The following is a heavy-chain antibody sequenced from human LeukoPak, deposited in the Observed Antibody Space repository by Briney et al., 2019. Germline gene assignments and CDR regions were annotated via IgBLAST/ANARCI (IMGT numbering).Heavy chain of an antibody. Sequence: ASVKVSCKASGYTSTSYYMHWVRQAPGQGLEWMGIINPSGGSTSYAQKFQGRVTMTRDTSTSTVYMELSSLRSEDTAVYYCARDSRRYILTGYFDYWGQGTLVTVSS. CDR3: ARDSRRYILTGYFDY. D-gene: IGHD3-9*01. J-gene: IGHJ4*02. V-gene: IGHV1-46*01. CDR1: GYTSTSYY. CDR2: INPSGGST.